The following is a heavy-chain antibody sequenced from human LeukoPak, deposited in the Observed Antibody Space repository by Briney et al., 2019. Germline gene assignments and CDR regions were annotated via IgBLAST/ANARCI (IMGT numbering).Heavy chain of an antibody. V-gene: IGHV3-30-3*01. J-gene: IGHJ4*02. CDR3: ARDGGYDFWSGYYQDY. CDR2: ISYDGSNK. D-gene: IGHD3-3*01. CDR1: GFTFSSYA. Sequence: GGSLRLSCAASGFTFSSYAMHWVRQAPGKGLEWVAVISYDGSNKYYADSVKGRFTISRDNSKNTLYLQMNSLRAEDTAVYYCARDGGYDFWSGYYQDYWGQGTLVTVSS.